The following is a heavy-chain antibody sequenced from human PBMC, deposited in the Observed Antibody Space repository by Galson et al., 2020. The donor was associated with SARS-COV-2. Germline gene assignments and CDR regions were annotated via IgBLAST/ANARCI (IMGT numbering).Heavy chain of an antibody. V-gene: IGHV3-74*01. CDR2: INSDGSST. CDR3: ARVGTRSGWKYYFDY. CDR1: GFTFSSSW. D-gene: IGHD6-19*01. Sequence: GESLKISCAASGFTFSSSWMHWVRQAPGKGLVWVSRINSDGSSTSYADSVKGRFTISRDNAKNTLYLQMNSLRAEDTAVYYCARVGTRSGWKYYFDYWGQGTLVTFSS. J-gene: IGHJ4*02.